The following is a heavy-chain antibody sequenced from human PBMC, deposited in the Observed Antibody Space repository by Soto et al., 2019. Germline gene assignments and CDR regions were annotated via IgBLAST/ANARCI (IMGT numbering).Heavy chain of an antibody. CDR1: GGSISSGDYY. J-gene: IGHJ4*02. D-gene: IGHD2-21*02. CDR3: ASGRGDFGGGWLDY. CDR2: IYYSGST. V-gene: IGHV4-30-4*01. Sequence: QVQLQESGPGLVKPSQTLSLTCTVSGGSISSGDYYWSWIRQPPGKGLEWIGYIYYSGSTYYNPSLKRRITISVDTSKNQFSLKLSSVTAADTAVYYCASGRGDFGGGWLDYWGQGTLVTVSS.